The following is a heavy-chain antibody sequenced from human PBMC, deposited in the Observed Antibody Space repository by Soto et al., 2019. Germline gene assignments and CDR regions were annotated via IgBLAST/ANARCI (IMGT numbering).Heavy chain of an antibody. CDR1: GFSHTTSGMC. J-gene: IGHJ4*02. D-gene: IGHD6-13*01. V-gene: IGHV2-70*11. Sequence: SGPTRVNPTQNLTLTCTCAGFSHTTSGMCVSWIRQPPGKALEWLARIDWDDDKYYITSLKTRLTISTDTSKNQVVLTMTNMDPVDTATYYCARTIGAGPDYWGQGTLVTFS. CDR2: IDWDDDK. CDR3: ARTIGAGPDY.